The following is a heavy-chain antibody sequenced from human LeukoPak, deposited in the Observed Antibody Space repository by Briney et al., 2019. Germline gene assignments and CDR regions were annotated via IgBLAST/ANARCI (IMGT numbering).Heavy chain of an antibody. V-gene: IGHV3-23*01. CDR3: AKVHIVVVPAASGNAFDI. J-gene: IGHJ3*02. CDR2: ISGSGDGT. D-gene: IGHD2-2*01. Sequence: GGSLRLSCVASGFSFSSYAMSWVRQTPGKGLEWVSSISGSGDGTYYADSVKGRFTISRDNSKNTLYLQMNSLRAEDTAVYYCAKVHIVVVPAASGNAFDIWGQGAMVTVSS. CDR1: GFSFSSYA.